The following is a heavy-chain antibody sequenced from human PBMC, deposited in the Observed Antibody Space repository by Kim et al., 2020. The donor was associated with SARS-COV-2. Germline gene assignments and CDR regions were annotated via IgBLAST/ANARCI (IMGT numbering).Heavy chain of an antibody. CDR1: GGSFSGYY. Sequence: SETLSLTCAVYGGSFSGYYWSWIRQPPGKGLEWIGEINHSGSTNYNPSLKSRVTISVDTSKNQFSLKLSTVTAADTAVFYCARDRRRTLYYYYYMDVGG. CDR3: ARDRRRTLYYYYYMDV. V-gene: IGHV4-34*01. J-gene: IGHJ6*03. CDR2: INHSGST.